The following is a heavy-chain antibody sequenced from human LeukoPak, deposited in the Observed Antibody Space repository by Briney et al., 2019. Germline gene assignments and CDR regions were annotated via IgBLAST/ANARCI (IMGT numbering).Heavy chain of an antibody. V-gene: IGHV3-74*01. D-gene: IGHD6-19*01. CDR2: INSDGSST. J-gene: IGHJ4*02. Sequence: GGSLRLSCAVSGFTFSSYWMHWVRQAPGKGPVWVSRINSDGSSTSYSDSVKGRFTISRDNAKNTLYLQMNSLRVEDTGVYYCERGGESRAVAGSGLGYWGQGTLVTVSS. CDR1: GFTFSSYW. CDR3: ERGGESRAVAGSGLGY.